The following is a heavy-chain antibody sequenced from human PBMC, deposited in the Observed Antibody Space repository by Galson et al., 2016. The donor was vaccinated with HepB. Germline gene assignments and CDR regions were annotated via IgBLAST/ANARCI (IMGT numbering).Heavy chain of an antibody. J-gene: IGHJ1*01. Sequence: LEWIASVYHSGSTHYNPSLESRVTIAVDTTRNQVSLKLSSVTAADTAVYYCARVGGSSSSIEYFQHWGQGTLVTVSS. V-gene: IGHV4-38-2*02. CDR2: VYHSGST. D-gene: IGHD6-6*01. CDR3: ARVGGSSSSIEYFQH.